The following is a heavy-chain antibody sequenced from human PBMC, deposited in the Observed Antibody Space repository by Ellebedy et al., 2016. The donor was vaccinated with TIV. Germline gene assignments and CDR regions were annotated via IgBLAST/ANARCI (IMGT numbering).Heavy chain of an antibody. CDR3: ARSLLDPGYYYYGMDV. V-gene: IGHV1-69*13. CDR2: IIPIFGTA. CDR1: GGTFSSYA. D-gene: IGHD2-21*01. J-gene: IGHJ6*02. Sequence: SVKVSCXASGGTFSSYAISWVRQAPGQGLEWMGGIIPIFGTANYAQKFQGRVTITADESTSTAYMELSSLRSEDTAVYYCARSLLDPGYYYYGMDVWGQGTTVTVSS.